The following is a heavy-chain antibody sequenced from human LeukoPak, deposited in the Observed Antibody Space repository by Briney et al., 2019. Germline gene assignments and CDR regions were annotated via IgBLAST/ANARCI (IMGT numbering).Heavy chain of an antibody. CDR2: IKSKIGSGKT. D-gene: IGHD4-17*01. Sequence: GGSLTLTCAASGFTLGNACRTWVRQGPGKGLDWVGGIKSKIGSGKTDYAAPVRGRIIISRDESKGILYLQMNSLKTEDTGVYYCTADSVPDYGDSKGDALDVWGQGTMVTVSS. V-gene: IGHV3-15*01. CDR3: TADSVPDYGDSKGDALDV. J-gene: IGHJ3*01. CDR1: GFTLGNAC.